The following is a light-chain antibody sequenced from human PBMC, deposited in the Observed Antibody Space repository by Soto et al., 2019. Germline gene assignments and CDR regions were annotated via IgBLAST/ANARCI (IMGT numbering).Light chain of an antibody. Sequence: DIVMTQSPDSLAVSLGERATINCKSNQSVFSNSKNRYLVSWYQQQPGQPPKLLICWATTRESGVPDRFSGSGSGTDFTLTGSGLQAEDVAIYYCHQYFRSPLTFGGGTKVDI. CDR2: WAT. V-gene: IGKV4-1*01. CDR3: HQYFRSPLT. CDR1: QSVFSNSKNRYL. J-gene: IGKJ4*01.